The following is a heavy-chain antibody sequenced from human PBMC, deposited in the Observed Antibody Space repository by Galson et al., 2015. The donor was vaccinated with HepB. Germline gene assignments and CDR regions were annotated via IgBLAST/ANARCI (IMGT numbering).Heavy chain of an antibody. V-gene: IGHV1-2*06. CDR1: GYTFTDYY. D-gene: IGHD2-21*01. CDR3: ARDLWGRWYFDY. J-gene: IGHJ4*02. Sequence: SVKVSCKASGYTFTDYYVDWVRRAPGQGLEWMGRINPHNGDINHSQKFQGRVTMTRDTSINTAYMELSCLTSDDTAVYYCARDLWGRWYFDYWGQGTLVTVSS. CDR2: INPHNGDI.